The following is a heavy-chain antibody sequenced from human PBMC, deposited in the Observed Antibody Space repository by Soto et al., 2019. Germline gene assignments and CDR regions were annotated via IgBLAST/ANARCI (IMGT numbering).Heavy chain of an antibody. CDR3: AKVVYSGSYFDY. CDR1: GFTFSSYG. D-gene: IGHD1-26*01. CDR2: ISYGGNNK. Sequence: GGSLRLSCAASGFTFSSYGMHWVRQAPGKGLEWVAVISYGGNNKYYADSVKGRFTISRDNSKNTLYLQMNSLRAEDTAVYYCAKVVYSGSYFDYWGQGTLVTVSS. V-gene: IGHV3-30*18. J-gene: IGHJ4*02.